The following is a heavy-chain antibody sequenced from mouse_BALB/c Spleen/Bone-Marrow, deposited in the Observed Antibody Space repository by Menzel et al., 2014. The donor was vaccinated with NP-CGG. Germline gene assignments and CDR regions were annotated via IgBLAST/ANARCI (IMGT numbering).Heavy chain of an antibody. CDR3: ARGAARATWFAY. Sequence: EVKLVESGGGLVQPGGSRKLSCAASGFTSSSFGMHWVRQAPEKGLEWVAYISSGSSTIYYADTVKGRFTISRDNPKXALFLQMTSLRSEDTAMYYCARGAARATWFAYWGQGTLVTVSA. D-gene: IGHD3-1*01. CDR2: ISSGSSTI. J-gene: IGHJ3*01. CDR1: GFTSSSFG. V-gene: IGHV5-17*02.